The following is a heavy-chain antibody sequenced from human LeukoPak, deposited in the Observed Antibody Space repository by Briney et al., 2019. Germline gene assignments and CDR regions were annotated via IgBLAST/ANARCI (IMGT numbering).Heavy chain of an antibody. J-gene: IGHJ6*02. CDR3: ARTYYYDSSGSRLGDYHYGMDV. D-gene: IGHD3-22*01. CDR2: ISSSSTYI. Sequence: PGGSLRLSCAASGFTFSSYNMNWVRQAPGKGLEWVSSISSSSTYIYYVDSVKGRFTISRDNSKNTLYLQLNSLRVEDTAVYYCARTYYYDSSGSRLGDYHYGMDVWGQGTTVTVSS. CDR1: GFTFSSYN. V-gene: IGHV3-21*01.